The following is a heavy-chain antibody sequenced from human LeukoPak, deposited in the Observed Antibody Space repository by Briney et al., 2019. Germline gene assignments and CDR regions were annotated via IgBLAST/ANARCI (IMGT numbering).Heavy chain of an antibody. CDR3: ASGNYDDYFDY. CDR1: GPSSTSVYY. Sequence: PSETLSLTCAVPGPSSTSVYYWAWIRQPPGKGLEWVGSIFQSGNTYYKPSLKSRVSISLDTSKNHFSLRLTSVTAADTAIYYCASGNYDDYFDYWGQGTLVIVSS. CDR2: IFQSGNT. D-gene: IGHD3-3*01. J-gene: IGHJ4*02. V-gene: IGHV4-38-2*01.